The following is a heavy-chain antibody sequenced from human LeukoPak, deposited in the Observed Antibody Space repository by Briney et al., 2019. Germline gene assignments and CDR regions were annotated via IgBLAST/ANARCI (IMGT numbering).Heavy chain of an antibody. Sequence: SETLSLTCAVSGYSISSGYYWGWIRQPPGKGLEWIGSIYHSGSTYYNPSLKSRVTISVDTSKNHFSLKLSSVTAADTAVYHCARHYYDSSGPAFDIWGQGTMVTVSS. CDR3: ARHYYDSSGPAFDI. D-gene: IGHD3-22*01. CDR2: IYHSGST. V-gene: IGHV4-38-2*01. J-gene: IGHJ3*02. CDR1: GYSISSGYY.